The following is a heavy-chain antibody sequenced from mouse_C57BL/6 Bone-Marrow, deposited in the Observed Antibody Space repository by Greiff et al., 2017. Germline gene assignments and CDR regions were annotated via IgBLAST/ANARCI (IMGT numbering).Heavy chain of an antibody. CDR1: GYAFSSSW. D-gene: IGHD1-1*01. J-gene: IGHJ1*03. CDR2: IYPGDGDT. Sequence: VKLMESGPELVKPGASVKISCKASGYAFSSSWMNWVKQRPGKGLEWIGRIYPGDGDTNYNGKFKGKATLTAAKSSSTAYMQLSSLTSEDSAVYFCAPLVTTVVAPSYWYFDVGGTGTTVTVSS. CDR3: APLVTTVVAPSYWYFDV. V-gene: IGHV1-82*01.